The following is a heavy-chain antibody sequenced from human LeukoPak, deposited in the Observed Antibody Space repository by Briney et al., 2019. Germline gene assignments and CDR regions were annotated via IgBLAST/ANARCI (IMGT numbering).Heavy chain of an antibody. CDR1: GYTFSGYY. CDR2: INPKSGGT. CDR3: ARDLSFYDSGSYFFDY. J-gene: IGHJ4*02. D-gene: IGHD3-10*01. Sequence: AASVKVSCKASGYTFSGYYMHWVRQAPGQGLEWMGWINPKSGGTNYAQKFQGRVTMTRDTSINTAYMELSRLTSDDTAVYYCARDLSFYDSGSYFFDYWGQGTLVTVSS. V-gene: IGHV1-2*02.